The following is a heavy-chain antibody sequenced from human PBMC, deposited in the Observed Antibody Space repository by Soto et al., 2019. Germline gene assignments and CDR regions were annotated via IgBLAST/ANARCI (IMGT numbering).Heavy chain of an antibody. V-gene: IGHV3-30*18. CDR2: ISYDGSNK. Sequence: PGGSLRLSCAASGFTFSSYGMHWVRQAPGKGLEWVAVISYDGSNKYYADSVKGRFTISRDNSKNTLYLQMNSLRAEDTAVYYCAKSGLLAGDFDYWGQGTLVTVSS. J-gene: IGHJ4*02. D-gene: IGHD7-27*01. CDR3: AKSGLLAGDFDY. CDR1: GFTFSSYG.